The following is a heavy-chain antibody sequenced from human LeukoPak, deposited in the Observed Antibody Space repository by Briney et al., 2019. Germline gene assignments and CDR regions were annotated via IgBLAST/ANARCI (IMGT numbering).Heavy chain of an antibody. CDR1: GFTFSTHG. D-gene: IGHD3-22*01. J-gene: IGHJ1*01. V-gene: IGHV3-30*02. Sequence: PGGSLRLSCAASGFTFSTHGMHWVRQAPGKGLEWVAFIRYDGSNKYYADSVKGRFTISRDNSKNTLYLQINNLNAEDTAVYYCAKWASSGYYFHHWGQGTLVTVSS. CDR2: IRYDGSNK. CDR3: AKWASSGYYFHH.